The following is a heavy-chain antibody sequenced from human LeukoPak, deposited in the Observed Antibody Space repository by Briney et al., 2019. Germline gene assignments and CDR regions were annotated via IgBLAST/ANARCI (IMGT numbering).Heavy chain of an antibody. D-gene: IGHD6-13*01. CDR2: ISYDGSNK. Sequence: PGRSLRLSCAASGFTFSSYGMHWVRQAPGKGLEWVAVISYDGSNKYYADSVKGRFTIYRDNSKNALYLQMNSLRAEDTAVYYCAKESSSSWLDYWGQGTLVTVSS. J-gene: IGHJ4*02. CDR3: AKESSSSWLDY. CDR1: GFTFSSYG. V-gene: IGHV3-30*18.